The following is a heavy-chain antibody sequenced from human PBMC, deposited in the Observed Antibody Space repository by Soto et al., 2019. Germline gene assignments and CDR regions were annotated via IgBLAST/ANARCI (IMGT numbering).Heavy chain of an antibody. D-gene: IGHD2-21*02. CDR2: IPQDGSDG. V-gene: IGHV3-7*03. J-gene: IGHJ6*02. CDR3: ARDHLILPAHDFFYGSDV. CDR1: GFTLSMYS. Sequence: DVQLKESGGGLVQPGQSLRLSCEVSGFTLSMYSMTWVRQAPGKGLEWVAKIPQDGSDGHYLDSVKGRFTISRDNAKNSVYLQMNRLRADDTAVYYCARDHLILPAHDFFYGSDVWGQGANVTVSS.